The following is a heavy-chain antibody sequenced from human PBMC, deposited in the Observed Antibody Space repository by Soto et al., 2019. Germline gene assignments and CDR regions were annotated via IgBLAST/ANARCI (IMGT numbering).Heavy chain of an antibody. D-gene: IGHD5-18*01. J-gene: IGHJ4*02. CDR1: GFTFSNAW. Sequence: PGGSLRLSCAASGFTFSNAWMNWVRQAPGKGLEWVGRIKSKTDGGTTDYAAPVKGRFTISIYDSKNTLYLQMNSLKTEDTAVYYCTTEGYGYSHFDYWGQGTLVTVSS. CDR2: IKSKTDGGTT. V-gene: IGHV3-15*07. CDR3: TTEGYGYSHFDY.